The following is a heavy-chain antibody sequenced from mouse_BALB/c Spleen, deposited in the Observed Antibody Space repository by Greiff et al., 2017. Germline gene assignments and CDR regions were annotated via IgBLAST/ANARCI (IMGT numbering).Heavy chain of an antibody. CDR1: GYSITSDYA. CDR3: ARALYYYGSSPYYAMDY. Sequence: EVQLQESGPGLVKPSQSLSLTCTVTGYSITSDYAWNWIRQFPGNKLEWMGYISYSGSTSYNPSLKSRISITRDTSKNQFFLQLNSVTTEDTATYYCARALYYYGSSPYYAMDYWGQGTSVTVSS. CDR2: ISYSGST. J-gene: IGHJ4*01. D-gene: IGHD1-1*01. V-gene: IGHV3-2*02.